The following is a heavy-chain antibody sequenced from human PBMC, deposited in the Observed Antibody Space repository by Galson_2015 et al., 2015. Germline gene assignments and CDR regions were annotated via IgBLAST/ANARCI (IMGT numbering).Heavy chain of an antibody. CDR1: GWSFSSYY. V-gene: IGHV4-34*01. J-gene: IGHJ6*02. CDR3: ERGASNYDFWSGYSLGGYYGMDV. Sequence: SDTLSLTCAVYGWSFSSYYWSWIRQPPGKGLEWIYEINHSGSTNYNLSLKSRVTISVDTSKKQFSMKLSSVTAADAAVYYSERGASNYDFWSGYSLGGYYGMDVWGQGTTVTVSS. D-gene: IGHD3-3*01. CDR2: INHSGST.